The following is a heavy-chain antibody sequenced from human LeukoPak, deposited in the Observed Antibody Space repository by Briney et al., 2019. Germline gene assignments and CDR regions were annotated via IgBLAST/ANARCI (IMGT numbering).Heavy chain of an antibody. Sequence: ASVKVSCKTSGYIFSDYYMHWVRQAPGQGPEWMGWINPNSGDTNYTQKFQDRVTMTRDTSISTAYMEISRLTSDDTALFYCAVAPGDYWGQGTLVTVSS. V-gene: IGHV1-2*02. CDR2: INPNSGDT. CDR1: GYIFSDYY. CDR3: AVAPGDY. D-gene: IGHD2-21*01. J-gene: IGHJ4*02.